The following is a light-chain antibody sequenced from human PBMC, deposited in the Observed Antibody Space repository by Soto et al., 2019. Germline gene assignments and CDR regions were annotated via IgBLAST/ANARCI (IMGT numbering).Light chain of an antibody. J-gene: IGLJ2*01. CDR2: EVR. CDR1: SSDVGNYNY. V-gene: IGLV2-14*01. Sequence: QSALTQPASVSGSPGQSITISCTGTSSDVGNYNYVSWYQQHPGKAPKLMVYEVRNRPSGVSNRFSGSKSGNTASLTISGLQAEDEADYYCSSYTSTSTLVVFGGGTKVTVL. CDR3: SSYTSTSTLVV.